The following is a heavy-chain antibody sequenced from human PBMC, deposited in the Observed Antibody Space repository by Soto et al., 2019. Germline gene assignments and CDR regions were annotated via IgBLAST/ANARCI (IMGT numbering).Heavy chain of an antibody. V-gene: IGHV3-15*07. CDR1: GFTLSTAW. D-gene: IGHD1-7*01. Sequence: PGGSLRLSCAASGFTLSTAWMHWVRQAPGRGLEWVGRIKSKTAGGTTDYAAPVRGRFSISRDDSKNMLYLDMNGLKTEDTAVYFCATDRSAYKLQLRYNWFDPWGQGTLVTAPQ. J-gene: IGHJ5*02. CDR2: IKSKTAGGTT. CDR3: ATDRSAYKLQLRYNWFDP.